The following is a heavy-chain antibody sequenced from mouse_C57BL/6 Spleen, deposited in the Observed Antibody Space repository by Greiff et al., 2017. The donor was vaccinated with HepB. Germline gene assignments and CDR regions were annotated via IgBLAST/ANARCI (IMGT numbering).Heavy chain of an antibody. CDR1: GYTFTSYW. Sequence: VQLQQSGAELVRPGSSVKLSCKASGYTFTSYWMHWVKQRPIQGLEWIGNIDPSDSETHYNQKFKDKATLTVDKSSSTAYMQLSSLTSEDSAVYYCARRVYSNYDAMDYWGQGTSVTVSS. D-gene: IGHD2-5*01. CDR2: IDPSDSET. V-gene: IGHV1-52*01. J-gene: IGHJ4*01. CDR3: ARRVYSNYDAMDY.